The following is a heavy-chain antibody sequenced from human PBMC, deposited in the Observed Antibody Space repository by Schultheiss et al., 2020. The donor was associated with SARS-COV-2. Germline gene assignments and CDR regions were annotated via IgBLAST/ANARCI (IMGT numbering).Heavy chain of an antibody. D-gene: IGHD3-22*01. J-gene: IGHJ4*02. V-gene: IGHV3-11*04. CDR2: ISSSGSTI. Sequence: GGSLRLSCAASGFTFSDYYMSWIRQAPGKGLEWVSYISSSGSTIYYADSVKGRFTISRDNAKNSLYLKMNSLRAEDTAVYYCARDENYYDSSGYFDYWGQGTLVTVSS. CDR1: GFTFSDYY. CDR3: ARDENYYDSSGYFDY.